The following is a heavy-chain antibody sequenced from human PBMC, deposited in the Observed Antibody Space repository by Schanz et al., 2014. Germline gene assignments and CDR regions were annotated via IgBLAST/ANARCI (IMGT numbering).Heavy chain of an antibody. CDR2: ISGYNGNT. J-gene: IGHJ1*01. CDR3: ARASMIGGVQH. Sequence: QVQLVQSGGEVKKPGASVKVTCKTSGYTFISYGVAWVRQAPGQGLEWMGWISGYNGNTNYAQKFQGRVTMTTDTATSTAYMELRNLRSDDTAVYYCARASMIGGVQHGGQGTLVTVSS. V-gene: IGHV1-18*01. D-gene: IGHD3-22*01. CDR1: GYTFISYG.